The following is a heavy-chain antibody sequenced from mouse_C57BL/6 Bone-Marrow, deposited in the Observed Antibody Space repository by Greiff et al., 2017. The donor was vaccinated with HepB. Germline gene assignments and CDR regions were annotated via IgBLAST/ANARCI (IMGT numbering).Heavy chain of an antibody. J-gene: IGHJ2*01. CDR1: GFNIKDYY. V-gene: IGHV14-2*01. D-gene: IGHD2-5*01. CDR3: ASGEVYSNYVYYFDY. CDR2: IDPEDGET. Sequence: VQLQQSGAELVKPGASVKLSCTASGFNIKDYYMHWVKQRTEQGLEWIGRIDPEDGETKYAQKFQGKATITADTSSNTAYLQLSSLTSEDTAVYYCASGEVYSNYVYYFDYWGQGTTLTVSS.